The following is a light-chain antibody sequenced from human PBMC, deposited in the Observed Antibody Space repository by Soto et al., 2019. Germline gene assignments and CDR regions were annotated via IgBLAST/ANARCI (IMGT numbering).Light chain of an antibody. CDR3: CSYAGSYKGYV. J-gene: IGLJ1*01. CDR2: DVS. Sequence: QYALTQPRSVSGSPGQSVTISCTGTSGDVGGYNYVSWYQQHPGKAPKFMIYDVSKRPSGVPDRFSGSKSGNTASLTISGLQAEDEADYYCCSYAGSYKGYVFGSGTKLTVL. CDR1: SGDVGGYNY. V-gene: IGLV2-11*01.